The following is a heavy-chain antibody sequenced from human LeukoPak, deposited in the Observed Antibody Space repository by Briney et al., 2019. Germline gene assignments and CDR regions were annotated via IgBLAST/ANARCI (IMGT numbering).Heavy chain of an antibody. D-gene: IGHD2-2*02. V-gene: IGHV1-69*13. Sequence: SVKVSCKASGGTFSSYAISWVRQAPGQGLEWMGGIIPIFGTANYAQKFQGRVTITADESTSTAYMELSSLRSEDTAVYYCAGSLGYCSSTSCYTFDYWGQGTLVTVSS. J-gene: IGHJ4*02. CDR2: IIPIFGTA. CDR3: AGSLGYCSSTSCYTFDY. CDR1: GGTFSSYA.